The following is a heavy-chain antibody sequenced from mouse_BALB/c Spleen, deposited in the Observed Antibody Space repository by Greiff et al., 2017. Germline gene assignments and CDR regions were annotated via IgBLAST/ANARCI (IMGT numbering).Heavy chain of an antibody. CDR2: ISYSGST. CDR3: ARSGDGYLYYFDY. CDR1: GDSITSGY. Sequence: EVQLQESGPSLVKPSQTLSLTCSVTGDSITSGYWNWIRKFPGNKLEYMGYISYSGSTYYNPSLKSRISITRDTYKNQYYLQLNSVTTEDTATYYCARSGDGYLYYFDYWGQGTTLTVSS. D-gene: IGHD2-3*01. J-gene: IGHJ2*01. V-gene: IGHV3-8*02.